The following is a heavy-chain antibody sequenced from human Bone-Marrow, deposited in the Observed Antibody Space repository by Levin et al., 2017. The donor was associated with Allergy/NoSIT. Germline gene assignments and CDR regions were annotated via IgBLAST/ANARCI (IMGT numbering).Heavy chain of an antibody. CDR2: ISSSSSYI. CDR1: GFTFSSYS. J-gene: IGHJ2*01. CDR3: ARDRSGYDYSWYFDL. D-gene: IGHD5-12*01. Sequence: GESLKISCAASGFTFSSYSMNWVRQAPGKGLEWVSSISSSSSYIYYADSVKGRFTISRDNAKNSLYLQMNSLRAEDTAVYYCARDRSGYDYSWYFDLWGRGTLVTVSS. V-gene: IGHV3-21*01.